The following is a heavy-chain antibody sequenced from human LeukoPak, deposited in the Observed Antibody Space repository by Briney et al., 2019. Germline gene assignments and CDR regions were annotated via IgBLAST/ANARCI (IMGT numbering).Heavy chain of an antibody. CDR3: ARGPSGNFDL. Sequence: GGSLRLSCAASGFSFSSYAMTWVRQAPGKGLEWISFIRETSSATFYADSVRGRWTISRDDAKNSLYLQMNGLRDDDTAVYYCARGPSGNFDLWGRGTLVTVSS. CDR1: GFSFSSYA. CDR2: IRETSSAT. D-gene: IGHD6-6*01. V-gene: IGHV3-48*02. J-gene: IGHJ2*01.